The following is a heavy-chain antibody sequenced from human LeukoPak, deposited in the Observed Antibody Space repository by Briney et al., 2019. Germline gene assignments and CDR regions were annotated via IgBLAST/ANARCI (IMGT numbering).Heavy chain of an antibody. CDR1: GFTFSSYW. J-gene: IGHJ4*02. V-gene: IGHV3-7*01. CDR2: IKQDGTDK. Sequence: GGSLRLSCAASGFTFSSYWMTWVRQAPGKKLEYVANIKQDGTDKYYVGSVKGRFTISRDNAKNSLYLQMSSLRAEDTAAYYCARGRWGSGYYFDYWGQGTLVTVSS. D-gene: IGHD6-25*01. CDR3: ARGRWGSGYYFDY.